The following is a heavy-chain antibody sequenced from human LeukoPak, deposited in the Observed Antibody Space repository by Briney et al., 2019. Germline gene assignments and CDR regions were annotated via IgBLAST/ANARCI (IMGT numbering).Heavy chain of an antibody. D-gene: IGHD1-1*01. CDR3: AGSDTTGYTPREWDYWYFDL. J-gene: IGHJ2*01. CDR1: GLTFSTYS. Sequence: GGSLRLSWAASGLTFSTYSMTWARKAPGKGLGWVSSMSSGSSFIYYADSVKGRFTISRDNAKNSLYLQMNSLRAEDTAVYYCAGSDTTGYTPREWDYWYFDLWGRGTLVTVSS. V-gene: IGHV3-21*01. CDR2: MSSGSSFI.